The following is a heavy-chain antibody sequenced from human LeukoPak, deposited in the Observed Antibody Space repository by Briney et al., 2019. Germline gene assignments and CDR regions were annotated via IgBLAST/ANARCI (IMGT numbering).Heavy chain of an antibody. Sequence: SETLSLTCTVSGGSISSGGYYWSWIRQPPGKGLEWIGYVYHTGSTYYNPSLKSRVTISHDRSKNQFSLKLDSVTAADTAVYYCARAAGYSSGEFSWFDPWGQGTLVTVSS. J-gene: IGHJ5*01. CDR2: VYHTGST. CDR3: ARAAGYSSGEFSWFDP. D-gene: IGHD3-10*01. CDR1: GGSISSGGYY. V-gene: IGHV4-30-2*01.